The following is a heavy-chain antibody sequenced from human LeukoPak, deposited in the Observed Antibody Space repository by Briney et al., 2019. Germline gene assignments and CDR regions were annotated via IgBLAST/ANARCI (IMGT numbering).Heavy chain of an antibody. CDR2: IYYSGSTNYNPYSGST. J-gene: IGHJ4*02. CDR1: GGSISSYY. CDR3: ARQSRGAAAGNDY. V-gene: IGHV4-59*08. Sequence: SETLSLACSLYGGSISSYYWSWIRQPPGKGLEWIGYIYYSGSTNYNPYSGSTNYNPSLKSRVTISVDASKNQFSLQLVSVTAADTAVDYCARQSRGAAAGNDYWGQGTLVTVSS. D-gene: IGHD6-13*01.